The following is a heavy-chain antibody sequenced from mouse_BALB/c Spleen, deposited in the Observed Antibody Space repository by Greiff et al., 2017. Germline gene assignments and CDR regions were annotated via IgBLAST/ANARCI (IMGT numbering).Heavy chain of an antibody. V-gene: IGHV5-17*02. CDR3: AREVLGYMDY. D-gene: IGHD2-14*01. CDR1: GFTFSSFG. J-gene: IGHJ4*01. Sequence: EVKLVESGGGLVQPGGSRKLSCAASGFTFSSFGMHWVRQAPEKGLEWVAYISSGSSTIYYADTVKGRFTISRDNPKNTLFLQMTSLRSEDTAMYYCAREVLGYMDYWGQGTSVTVSS. CDR2: ISSGSSTI.